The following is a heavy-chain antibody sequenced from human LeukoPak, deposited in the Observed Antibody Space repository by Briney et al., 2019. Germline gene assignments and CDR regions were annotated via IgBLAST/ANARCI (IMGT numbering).Heavy chain of an antibody. V-gene: IGHV3-33*06. CDR1: GFTFSSYG. CDR2: IWYDGSNK. J-gene: IGHJ4*02. Sequence: GGSLRLSCAASGFTFSSYGMHWFRQAPDKGLEWVAVIWYDGSNKYYADSVKGRFTISRDNSKNTLYLQMNSLRAEDTAVYYCAKDRATKPNYFDYWGQGTLVTVSS. CDR3: AKDRATKPNYFDY.